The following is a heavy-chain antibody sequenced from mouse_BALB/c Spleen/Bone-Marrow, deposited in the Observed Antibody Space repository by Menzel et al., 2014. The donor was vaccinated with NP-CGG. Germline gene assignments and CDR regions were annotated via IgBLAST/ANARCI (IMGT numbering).Heavy chain of an antibody. J-gene: IGHJ4*01. CDR1: GYTFTSYY. CDR2: INPSNGGT. Sequence: QVQLQQPGAELVKPGASVELSCKASGYTFTSYYMYWVKQRPGQGLEWFGEINPSNGGTNFNEKFKNKATLTVDKSSSTAYMQLSSLTSEDSAVYYCSRGRRDAMDYWGQGTSVTVSS. V-gene: IGHV1S81*02. CDR3: SRGRRDAMDY.